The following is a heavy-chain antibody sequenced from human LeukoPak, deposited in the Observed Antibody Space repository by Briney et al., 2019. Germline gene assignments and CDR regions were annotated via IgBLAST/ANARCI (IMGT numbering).Heavy chain of an antibody. CDR2: INWDGGST. V-gene: IGHV3-20*01. CDR3: ARQWHYYGMDV. D-gene: IGHD6-19*01. CDR1: GFTFDDYG. J-gene: IGHJ6*02. Sequence: GGSLRLSCAASGFTFDDYGMSWVRQTPGKGLEWVSGINWDGGSTGYADSVKGRFTISRDNAKKSLHLQMNSLRAEDTALYHCARQWHYYGMDVWGQGTTVTVSS.